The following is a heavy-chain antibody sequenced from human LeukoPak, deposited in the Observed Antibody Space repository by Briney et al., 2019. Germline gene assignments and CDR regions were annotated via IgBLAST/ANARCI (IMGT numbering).Heavy chain of an antibody. V-gene: IGHV4-34*01. J-gene: IGHJ3*02. CDR2: INHSGST. CDR1: GGSFSGYY. CDR3: ARHRKRSGRYFGSGHDGFDI. D-gene: IGHD3-22*01. Sequence: SETLSLTCAVYGGSFSGYYWSWIRQPPGKGLEWIGEINHSGSTNYIPSLESRVTLSVDTAKNQFSLNLNSVTAADTAVYYCARHRKRSGRYFGSGHDGFDIWGQGTMVTVSS.